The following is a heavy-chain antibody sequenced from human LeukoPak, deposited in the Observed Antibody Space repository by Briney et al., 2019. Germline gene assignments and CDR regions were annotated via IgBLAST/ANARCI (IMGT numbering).Heavy chain of an antibody. CDR3: ARVRNTPPFYYYGMDV. CDR1: GFTFRSYS. J-gene: IGHJ6*02. Sequence: GGSLRLSCAASGFTFRSYSMNWVRQAPGKGLEWVSSISSSSSYIYYADSVKGRFTISRDNAKNSLYLQMNSLRAEDTAVYYCARVRNTPPFYYYGMDVWGQGTTVTVSS. V-gene: IGHV3-21*01. CDR2: ISSSSSYI.